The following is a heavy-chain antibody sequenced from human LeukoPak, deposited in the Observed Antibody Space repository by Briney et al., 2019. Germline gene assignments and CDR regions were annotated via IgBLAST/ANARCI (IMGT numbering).Heavy chain of an antibody. V-gene: IGHV1-69*01. CDR3: ARDGYSGSGVFDY. D-gene: IGHD5-12*01. CDR1: GFTFSSYA. Sequence: GGSLRLSCAASGFTFSSYAISWVRQAPGQGLEWMGGIIPIFGTANYAQKFQGRVTITADESTSTAYMELSSLRSEDTAVYYCARDGYSGSGVFDYSGQGTLVTVTS. J-gene: IGHJ4*02. CDR2: IIPIFGTA.